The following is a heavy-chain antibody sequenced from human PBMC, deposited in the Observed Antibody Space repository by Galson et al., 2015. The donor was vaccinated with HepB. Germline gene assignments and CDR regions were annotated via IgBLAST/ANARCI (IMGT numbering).Heavy chain of an antibody. Sequence: QSGAEVKKPGESLKISCKASGYIFSNYWIGWVRQMAGKGLECMGIIYPGNSETTYSPSFQGQVTFSVDKSISTAYLQWSSLEASDAAMYFCAKVAAGGPYNWFDTWGQGTLVTVSS. CDR1: GYIFSNYW. CDR3: AKVAAGGPYNWFDT. J-gene: IGHJ5*02. CDR2: IYPGNSET. V-gene: IGHV5-51*01. D-gene: IGHD6-13*01.